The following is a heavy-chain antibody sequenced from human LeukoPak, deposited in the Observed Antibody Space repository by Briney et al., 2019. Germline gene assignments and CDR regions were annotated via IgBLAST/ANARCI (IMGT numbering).Heavy chain of an antibody. CDR3: AKFRSGQVWQPIFEY. Sequence: GGSLRLSCAASGFTFSSYAMSWVRQAPGKGLEWVSVICSTGDSTSYADPVKGRFTISRANSKNTLYLHMNSLKGEDTAVYYCAKFRSGQVWQPIFEYWGQGTPVTVSS. V-gene: IGHV3-23*01. CDR2: ICSTGDST. D-gene: IGHD6-6*01. CDR1: GFTFSSYA. J-gene: IGHJ4*02.